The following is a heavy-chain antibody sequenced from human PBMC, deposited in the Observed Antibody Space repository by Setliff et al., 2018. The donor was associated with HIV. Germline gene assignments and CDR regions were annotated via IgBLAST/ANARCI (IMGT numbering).Heavy chain of an antibody. Sequence: ASVKVSCKASEYTFSSYYMHWVRQAPGQGLEWMGIINPSGGSTAYPQKFQGRVTMTRDTSTSTAYMELNSLRSEDTAVYYCARGSDSGSYSYYYGMDVWGQGTTVTVSS. D-gene: IGHD3-10*01. CDR2: INPSGGST. J-gene: IGHJ6*02. V-gene: IGHV1-46*01. CDR1: EYTFSSYY. CDR3: ARGSDSGSYSYYYGMDV.